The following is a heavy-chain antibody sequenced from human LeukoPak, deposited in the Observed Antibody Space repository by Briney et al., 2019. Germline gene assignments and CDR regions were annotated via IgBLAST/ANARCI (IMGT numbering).Heavy chain of an antibody. Sequence: SQALSLTCSVSGGSMSSYYWSWIRQPPGKELEWIGYIYYTGSANYNTYLKSRVTISVDTSKNQFSLKLTSVTAADTAVYYCARGRVAAAGTDYWGQGTLVTVSS. CDR3: ARGRVAAAGTDY. D-gene: IGHD6-13*01. V-gene: IGHV4-59*08. CDR2: IYYTGSA. J-gene: IGHJ4*02. CDR1: GGSMSSYY.